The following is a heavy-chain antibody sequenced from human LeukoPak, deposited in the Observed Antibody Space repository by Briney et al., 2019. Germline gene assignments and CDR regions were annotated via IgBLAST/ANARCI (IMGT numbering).Heavy chain of an antibody. Sequence: QPGRSLRLSCAASGFTFSDYAMHWVRQAPGKGLEWVAVISYGGSNKYYADSVKGRFTISRDNSKNTLYLQMNSLRAEDTAVYFCARGAGDYVWGSYRSLDYWGQGTLVTVSS. CDR3: ARGAGDYVWGSYRSLDY. CDR2: ISYGGSNK. CDR1: GFTFSDYA. V-gene: IGHV3-30*04. J-gene: IGHJ4*02. D-gene: IGHD3-16*02.